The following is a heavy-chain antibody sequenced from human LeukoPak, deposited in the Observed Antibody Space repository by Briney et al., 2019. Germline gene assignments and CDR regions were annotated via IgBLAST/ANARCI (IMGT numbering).Heavy chain of an antibody. CDR1: GGSISSSNW. V-gene: IGHV4-4*02. D-gene: IGHD4-17*01. Sequence: SGTLSLTCAVSGGSISSSNWWSWVRQPPGKGLEWIGEIYHSGSTNFNPSLKSRVTISVDKSKNQFSLKLSSVTAADTAVYYCARLTVTPFVYFDYWGQGTLVTVSS. CDR3: ARLTVTPFVYFDY. J-gene: IGHJ4*02. CDR2: IYHSGST.